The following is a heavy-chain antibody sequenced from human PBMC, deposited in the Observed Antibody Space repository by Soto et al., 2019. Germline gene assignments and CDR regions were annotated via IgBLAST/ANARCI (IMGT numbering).Heavy chain of an antibody. J-gene: IGHJ4*01. CDR2: VKSKTDGGSS. CDR1: GFPFTNAW. Sequence: GGSLRLSCAASGFPFTNAWINWVRQDPGKGLEWVGRVKSKTDGGSSDYAAPVKGRFAVSRDDSKNIVYLQMNSLKIEDTGVYYCTTDSRTTLPEIRFDYWGHGTQVTVSS. V-gene: IGHV3-15*07. CDR3: TTDSRTTLPEIRFDY. D-gene: IGHD1-26*01.